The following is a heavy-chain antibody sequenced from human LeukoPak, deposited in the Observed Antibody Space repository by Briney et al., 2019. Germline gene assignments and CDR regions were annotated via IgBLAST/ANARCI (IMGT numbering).Heavy chain of an antibody. D-gene: IGHD3-3*01. CDR2: MNPNSGNT. J-gene: IGHJ6*04. CDR1: GYTFTSYD. Sequence: GASVKVTCKASGYTFTSYDINWVRQATGQGLEWMGWMNPNSGNTGYAQKFQGRVTMTRDTSISTAYMELSRLRSDDTAVYYCARDQERTIFWSAPGVWGKGTTVTVSS. V-gene: IGHV1-8*01. CDR3: ARDQERTIFWSAPGV.